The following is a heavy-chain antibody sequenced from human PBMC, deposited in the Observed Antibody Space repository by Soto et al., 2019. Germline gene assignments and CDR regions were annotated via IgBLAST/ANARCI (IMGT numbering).Heavy chain of an antibody. CDR2: ISSSSSYI. Sequence: GGSLRLSCATSGFTFRSYSLNWVRQAPGKGLEWVSSISSSSSYIYYADSVKGRFTISRDNAKNSLYLQMNSLRAEDTAVYYCARDQPGYSYGYGLGYWGQGT. J-gene: IGHJ4*02. CDR1: GFTFRSYS. D-gene: IGHD5-18*01. V-gene: IGHV3-21*01. CDR3: ARDQPGYSYGYGLGY.